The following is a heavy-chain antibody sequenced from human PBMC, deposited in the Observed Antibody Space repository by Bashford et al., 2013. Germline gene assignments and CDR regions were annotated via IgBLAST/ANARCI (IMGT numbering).Heavy chain of an antibody. Sequence: VRQAPGKGLEWVSYISSSSSTIYYADSVKGRFTISRDNAKNSLYLQMNSLRAEDTAVYYCARDVREYCSGGSCYSSDYYYGMDVWGQRDHGQPSPQ. V-gene: IGHV3-48*01. CDR2: ISSSSSTI. D-gene: IGHD2-15*01. CDR3: ARDVREYCSGGSCYSSDYYYGMDV. J-gene: IGHJ6*04.